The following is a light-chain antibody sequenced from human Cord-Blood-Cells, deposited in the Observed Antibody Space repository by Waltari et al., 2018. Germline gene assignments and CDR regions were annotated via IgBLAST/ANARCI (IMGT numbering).Light chain of an antibody. CDR1: QSVLYSSNNKNY. CDR3: QQYYSTLYT. V-gene: IGKV4-1*01. J-gene: IGKJ2*01. Sequence: DIVMTQSPDSLAVSLGESATINCKSSQSVLYSSNNKNYLAWYQQKPGQPPKLLIYWASTRESGVPDRFSGSGSGTDFTLTISSLQAEDVAVYYCQQYYSTLYTFGQGTKLEIK. CDR2: WAS.